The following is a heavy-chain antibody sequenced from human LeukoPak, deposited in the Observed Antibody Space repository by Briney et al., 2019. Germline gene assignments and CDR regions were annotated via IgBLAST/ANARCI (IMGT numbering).Heavy chain of an antibody. CDR2: ISGSGGST. D-gene: IGHD3-22*01. CDR3: AKVVDSSGYYATYFDY. CDR1: GFTFSSYA. Sequence: PGGSLRLSCAASGFTFSSYAMSWVRQAPGKGLEWVSAISGSGGSTYYADSVKGRFTISRDNSKNTLYLQMNSLRAEDTAVYYCAKVVDSSGYYATYFDYWGQGTLVTVSS. V-gene: IGHV3-23*01. J-gene: IGHJ4*02.